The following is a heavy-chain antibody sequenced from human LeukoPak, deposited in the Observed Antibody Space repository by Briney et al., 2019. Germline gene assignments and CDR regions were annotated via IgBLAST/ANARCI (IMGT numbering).Heavy chain of an antibody. CDR3: ARVDSSGWYDWFDP. CDR2: ISSSSSYI. J-gene: IGHJ5*02. V-gene: IGHV3-21*01. Sequence: GGSLRLSCAASGFTFSSYSMNWVRRAPGKGLEWVSSISSSSSYIYYADSVKGRFTISRDNAKNSLYLQMNSLRAEDTAVYYCARVDSSGWYDWFDPWGQGTLVTVSS. CDR1: GFTFSSYS. D-gene: IGHD6-19*01.